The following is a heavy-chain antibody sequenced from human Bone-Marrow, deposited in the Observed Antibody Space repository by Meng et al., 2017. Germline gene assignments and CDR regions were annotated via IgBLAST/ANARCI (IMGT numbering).Heavy chain of an antibody. J-gene: IGHJ3*02. CDR1: GFTFSSYA. Sequence: GGSLRLSCAASGFTFSSYAMHWVRQAPGKGLEWVAVISYDGSNKYYADSVKGRFTISRDNSKNTLYLQMNNLKTEDTAVYYCTIYTSGHIWGQGTTVTVSS. CDR3: TIYTSGHI. V-gene: IGHV3-30*07. CDR2: ISYDGSNK. D-gene: IGHD6-19*01.